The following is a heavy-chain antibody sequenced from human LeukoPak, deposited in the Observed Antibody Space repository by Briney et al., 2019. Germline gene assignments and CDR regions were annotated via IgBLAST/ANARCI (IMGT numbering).Heavy chain of an antibody. Sequence: GGSLRLSCAASGFIFSSYAMSWVRQAPGKGLEWVASIKQDGSEKYYVDSVKGRLTISRDNAKNSLNLQMNSLRAEDTAVYYCARDGAAPGLYFDSWGQGTLVTVSS. V-gene: IGHV3-7*01. CDR1: GFIFSSYA. D-gene: IGHD6-13*01. CDR2: IKQDGSEK. CDR3: ARDGAAPGLYFDS. J-gene: IGHJ4*02.